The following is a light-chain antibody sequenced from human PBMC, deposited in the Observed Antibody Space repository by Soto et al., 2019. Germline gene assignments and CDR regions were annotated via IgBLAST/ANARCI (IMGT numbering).Light chain of an antibody. CDR2: DSS. CDR3: QKRKNWPPIT. CDR1: QNVDKF. V-gene: IGKV3-11*01. Sequence: ELELPQSPATLSLSPGAPSTLSGRASQNVDKFLAWYQQRPGQPPRLLIFDSSNRATGVPVRFSGSGSGTVFTLTIGSLEPEDSAVYYCQKRKNWPPITFGQGTRLEIK. J-gene: IGKJ5*01.